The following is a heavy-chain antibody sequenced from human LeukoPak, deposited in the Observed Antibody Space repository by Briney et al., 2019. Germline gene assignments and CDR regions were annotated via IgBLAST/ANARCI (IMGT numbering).Heavy chain of an antibody. Sequence: GGSLRLSCAASRFIFSSYWMSWVRQAPGGGLEWVANINQDGSEKYYVDSVKGRFTISRDNAKNSLYLQMNSLRAEDTAVYYCARNYGGDDFWGQGTLVTVSS. V-gene: IGHV3-7*04. CDR1: RFIFSSYW. D-gene: IGHD4-23*01. J-gene: IGHJ4*02. CDR2: INQDGSEK. CDR3: ARNYGGDDF.